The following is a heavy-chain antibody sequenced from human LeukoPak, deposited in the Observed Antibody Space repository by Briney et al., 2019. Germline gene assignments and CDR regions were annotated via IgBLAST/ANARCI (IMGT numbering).Heavy chain of an antibody. J-gene: IGHJ4*02. V-gene: IGHV1-2*02. CDR2: INPNIGVT. D-gene: IGHD6-19*01. Sequence: GSSVRVSCKAAVYTFTAYFVHWGRGSPRHGLECMGWINPNIGVTNYAKTFPRRVTMTRATSITTACIDLSSLRSDHPTLYYCARPYQRPTAYSSGWYLDYWGQGTLVTVSS. CDR3: ARPYQRPTAYSSGWYLDY. CDR1: VYTFTAYF.